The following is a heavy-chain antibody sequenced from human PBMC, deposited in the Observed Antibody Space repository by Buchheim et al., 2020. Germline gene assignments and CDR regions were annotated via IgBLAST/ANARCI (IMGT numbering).Heavy chain of an antibody. Sequence: EVQLVESGGGLVQPGGSLRLSCAASGFTFSSYSMNWVRQAPGKGLEWVSYISSSSSTIYYADSVKGRFTISRDNAKTLMLLQMNSLRAEDTAVYYCARSLRGIAAAGTGFDYWGQGTL. CDR1: GFTFSSYS. V-gene: IGHV3-48*01. J-gene: IGHJ4*02. D-gene: IGHD6-13*01. CDR3: ARSLRGIAAAGTGFDY. CDR2: ISSSSSTI.